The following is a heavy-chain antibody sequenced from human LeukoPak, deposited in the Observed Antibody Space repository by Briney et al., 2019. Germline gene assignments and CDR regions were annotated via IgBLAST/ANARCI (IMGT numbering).Heavy chain of an antibody. CDR3: ARGGGIAAAGSPYYYYYMDV. Sequence: SETLSLTCAVYGGSFSGYYWSWIRQPPGKGLEWIGRIYTSGSTNYNPSLKGRVTVSVDTSKNQFSLKLSSVTAADTAVYYCARGGGIAAAGSPYYYYYMDVWGKGTTVTISS. D-gene: IGHD6-13*01. V-gene: IGHV4-59*10. CDR1: GGSFSGYY. CDR2: IYTSGST. J-gene: IGHJ6*03.